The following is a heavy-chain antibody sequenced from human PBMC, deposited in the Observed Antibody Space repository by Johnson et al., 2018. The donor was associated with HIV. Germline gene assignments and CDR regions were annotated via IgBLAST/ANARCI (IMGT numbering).Heavy chain of an antibody. D-gene: IGHD2-2*01. CDR3: ARGRCGSTRCGLSAAFDI. CDR2: IRYDGSNN. CDR1: GFIFNSYG. V-gene: IGHV3-30*02. Sequence: QVQLVESGGGVVQPGGSLRLSCAASGFIFNSYGMHWVRQAPGTGLEWVAFIRYDGSNNYYIESVKGRFTISRDNAKNSLYLQMNTLRAGDTAVYYCARGRCGSTRCGLSAAFDIWGQGTLVTVSS. J-gene: IGHJ3*02.